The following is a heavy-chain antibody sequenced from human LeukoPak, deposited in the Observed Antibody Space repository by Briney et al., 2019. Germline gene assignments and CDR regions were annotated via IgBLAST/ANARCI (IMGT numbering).Heavy chain of an antibody. J-gene: IGHJ4*02. CDR1: GGSISSYY. Sequence: SETLSLTCTASGGSISSYYWSWIRQPPGKGLEWIGYIYYSGSTNYNPSLKSRVTISVDTSKNQFSLKLSSVTAADTAVYYCARRPHGSGSYPYYFDYWGQGTLVTVSS. D-gene: IGHD3-10*01. CDR3: ARRPHGSGSYPYYFDY. CDR2: IYYSGST. V-gene: IGHV4-59*08.